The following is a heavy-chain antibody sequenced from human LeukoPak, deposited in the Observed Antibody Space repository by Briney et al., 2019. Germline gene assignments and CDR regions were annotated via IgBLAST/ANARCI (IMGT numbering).Heavy chain of an antibody. CDR2: ISEDGSEK. Sequence: GGSLRLSCAASGFTFSTYWMTWVRQAPGKGLEWVANISEDGSEKFYLDSVKGRFTISRDNAKNSLYLQVNSLRAEDTAVYFCARYQDGTSYDDAFDIWGQGTMVSVSS. D-gene: IGHD3-16*01. J-gene: IGHJ3*02. CDR1: GFTFSTYW. V-gene: IGHV3-7*01. CDR3: ARYQDGTSYDDAFDI.